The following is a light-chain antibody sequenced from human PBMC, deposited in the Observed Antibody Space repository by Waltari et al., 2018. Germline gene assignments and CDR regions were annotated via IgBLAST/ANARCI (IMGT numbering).Light chain of an antibody. CDR2: RNN. CDR3: AAWDDSLSGVV. CDR1: SPNTGSTS. J-gene: IGLJ2*01. Sequence: QSVLTQPPSASGTPGQRVTSSCSGSSPNTGSTSAYWYQQLPGTAPKLLIYRNNQRPSGVPDRFSGSKSGTSASLAISGLRSEDEADYYCAAWDDSLSGVVFGGGTKLTVL. V-gene: IGLV1-47*01.